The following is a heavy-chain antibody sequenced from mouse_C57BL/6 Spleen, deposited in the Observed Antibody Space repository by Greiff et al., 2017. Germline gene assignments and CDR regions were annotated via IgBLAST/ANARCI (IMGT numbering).Heavy chain of an antibody. D-gene: IGHD3-2*02. CDR2: IYPGSGST. J-gene: IGHJ2*01. Sequence: QVQLQQPGAELVKPGASVKMSCKASGYTFTSYWITWVKQRPGQGLEWIGDIYPGSGSTNYNEKFQSKATLTVDTSSSTAYMQLSSLTSEDSAVYYCAIGGAQATSLYFDYWRQGTTLTVSS. V-gene: IGHV1-55*01. CDR1: GYTFTSYW. CDR3: AIGGAQATSLYFDY.